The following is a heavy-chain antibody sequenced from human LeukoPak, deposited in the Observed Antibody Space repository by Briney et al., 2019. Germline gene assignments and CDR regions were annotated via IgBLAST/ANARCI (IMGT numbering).Heavy chain of an antibody. J-gene: IGHJ4*02. D-gene: IGHD6-13*01. CDR3: ARGPLLGEQLVTRVFDY. V-gene: IGHV4-34*01. Sequence: TSETLSLTCAVYGGSFIDYYWSWIRQPPGKGLEWIGEINHSGSTNYNPSLKSRVTISVDTSKNQFSLKLSSVTAADTAVYYCARGPLLGEQLVTRVFDYWGQGTLVTVSS. CDR2: INHSGST. CDR1: GGSFIDYY.